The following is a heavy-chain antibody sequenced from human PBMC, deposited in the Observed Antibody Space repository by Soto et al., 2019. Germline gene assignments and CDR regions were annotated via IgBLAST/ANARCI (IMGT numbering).Heavy chain of an antibody. CDR2: IYYTETP. D-gene: IGHD3-22*01. CDR3: ARIYYYDSSGYPSVTPHFDH. V-gene: IGHV4-30-4*01. CDR1: GGSISSADYY. J-gene: IGHJ4*02. Sequence: SETLSLTCSVSGGSISSADYYWSWIRQPPGKGLEWIGNIYYTETPYYNPSLESRVSISLDSSKNQFSLRLSSVTAADTAVYYCARIYYYDSSGYPSVTPHFDHWGQGTLVTVSS.